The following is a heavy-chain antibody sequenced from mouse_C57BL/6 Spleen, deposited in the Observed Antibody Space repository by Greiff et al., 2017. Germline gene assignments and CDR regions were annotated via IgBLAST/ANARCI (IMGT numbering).Heavy chain of an antibody. V-gene: IGHV1-81*01. Sequence: QVQLQQSGAELVRPGASVKLSCKASGYTFTSYGISWVKQRPGQGLEWIGEIYPRSGNTYYNEKFKGKATLTADKSSSTAYMELRSLTSEDSAVYFCSMRSTTVVDNFDYWGQGTTLTVSS. CDR1: GYTFTSYG. J-gene: IGHJ2*01. CDR3: SMRSTTVVDNFDY. CDR2: IYPRSGNT. D-gene: IGHD1-1*01.